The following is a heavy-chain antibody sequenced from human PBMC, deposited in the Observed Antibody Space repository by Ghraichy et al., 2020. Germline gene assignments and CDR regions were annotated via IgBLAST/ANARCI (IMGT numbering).Heavy chain of an antibody. J-gene: IGHJ4*02. CDR1: GFTFSSYA. D-gene: IGHD3-10*02. Sequence: GESLNISCAASGFTFSSYAMSWVRQAPGKGLEWVSAISGSGGSTYYADSVKGRFTISRDNSKNTLYLQMNSLRAEDTAVYYCAKLVGVVRGALDYWGQGTLVTVSS. CDR3: AKLVGVVRGALDY. V-gene: IGHV3-23*01. CDR2: ISGSGGST.